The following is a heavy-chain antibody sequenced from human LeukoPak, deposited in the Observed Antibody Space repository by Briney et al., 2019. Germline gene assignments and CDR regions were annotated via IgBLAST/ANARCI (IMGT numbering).Heavy chain of an antibody. CDR1: GFTFSSYA. Sequence: GGSLRLSCAASGFTFSSYAMSWVRQAPGKGLEWVSAISGSGGSTYYADSVKGRFTISRDNSKNTLYLQMNSLRVEDTALYFCTRDGYCSSSSCYPDYWGQGTLVSVSS. CDR2: ISGSGGST. D-gene: IGHD2-2*01. V-gene: IGHV3-23*01. CDR3: TRDGYCSSSSCYPDY. J-gene: IGHJ4*02.